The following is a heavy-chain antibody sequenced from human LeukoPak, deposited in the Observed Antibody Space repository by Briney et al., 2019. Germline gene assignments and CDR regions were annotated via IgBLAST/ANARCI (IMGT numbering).Heavy chain of an antibody. Sequence: SETLSLTCTVSGGSISSGSYYWSWIRQPAGKGLEWIGRIYTSGSTNYNPSLKSRVTISLDTSKNQFSLKLSSVTAADTAVYYCARGVVAAAGRTFDFWGQGTLVTVSS. D-gene: IGHD6-13*01. CDR2: IYTSGST. CDR1: GGSISSGSYY. V-gene: IGHV4-61*02. J-gene: IGHJ4*02. CDR3: ARGVVAAAGRTFDF.